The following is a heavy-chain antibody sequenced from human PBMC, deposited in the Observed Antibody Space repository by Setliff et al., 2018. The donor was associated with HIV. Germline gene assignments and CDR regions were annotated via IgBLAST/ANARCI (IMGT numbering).Heavy chain of an antibody. CDR2: IYYSGRT. J-gene: IGHJ4*02. V-gene: IGHV4-39*07. CDR1: GGSISSSSYY. D-gene: IGHD3-22*01. CDR3: AREAPADSSATSYYFDF. Sequence: PSETLSLTCTVSGGSISSSSYYWGWIRQPPGKGLEWIGSIYYSGRTNYNTSLKSRVTISVDTSKNQFSLKLSSVTAADTAVYYCAREAPADSSATSYYFDFWGQGTLVTVSS.